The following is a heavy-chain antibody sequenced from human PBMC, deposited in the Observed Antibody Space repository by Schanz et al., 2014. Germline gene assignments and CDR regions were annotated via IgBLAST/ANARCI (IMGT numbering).Heavy chain of an antibody. CDR2: INPSGGST. D-gene: IGHD3-9*01. V-gene: IGHV1-46*01. CDR3: AKVDRTRYYAMDV. CDR1: GYTFTSYG. J-gene: IGHJ6*02. Sequence: QVQLVQSGAEVKKPGASVKVSCKASGYTFTSYGITWVRQAPGQGLEWMGIINPSGGSTNYAQKFQGRVTMTADKSTSTVYMEVSGLRSEDTAVYYCAKVDRTRYYAMDVWGQGTTVAVSS.